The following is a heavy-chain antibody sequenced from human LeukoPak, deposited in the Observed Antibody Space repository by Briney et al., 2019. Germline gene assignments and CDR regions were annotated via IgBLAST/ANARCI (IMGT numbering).Heavy chain of an antibody. CDR2: INAGNGNT. CDR3: AREAYGSGSYYHDY. V-gene: IGHV1-3*01. J-gene: IGHJ4*02. D-gene: IGHD3-10*01. Sequence: ASVKVSCKASGYTFTSYAMHWVRQAPGQRLEWMGWINAGNGNTKYSQKSQGRVTITRDTSASTAYMELSSLRSEDTAVYYCAREAYGSGSYYHDYWGQGTLVTVSS. CDR1: GYTFTSYA.